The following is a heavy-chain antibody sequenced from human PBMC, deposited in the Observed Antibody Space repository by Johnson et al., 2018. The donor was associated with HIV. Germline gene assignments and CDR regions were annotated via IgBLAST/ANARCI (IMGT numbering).Heavy chain of an antibody. D-gene: IGHD2-15*01. CDR2: ISYDGSNK. V-gene: IGHV3-30*04. CDR1: GFTFSSYA. CDR3: AAPDIVVVVALEGDAFDI. J-gene: IGHJ3*02. Sequence: QLVESGGGLVKPGGSLRLYCAASGFTFSSYAMHWVRQAPGKGLEWVAVISYDGSNKYYADSVKGRFTLSRDNSKNTLYLQMNSLRAEDTAVYYCAAPDIVVVVALEGDAFDIWGQGTMVTVSS.